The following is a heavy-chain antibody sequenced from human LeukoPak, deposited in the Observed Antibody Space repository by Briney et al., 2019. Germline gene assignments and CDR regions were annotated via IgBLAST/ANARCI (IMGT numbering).Heavy chain of an antibody. D-gene: IGHD2/OR15-2a*01. Sequence: PGGSLRLSCAASGFTFSSYYMHWVRQAPGKGLVWVSRVDNDGSGSIYADSVKGRFTTSRDNAKNTVFLQMNSLRVEDTAVYHCARGGFSHGFDLWGQGTRVTVSS. J-gene: IGHJ4*02. CDR1: GFTFSSYY. CDR3: ARGGFSHGFDL. CDR2: VDNDGSGS. V-gene: IGHV3-74*01.